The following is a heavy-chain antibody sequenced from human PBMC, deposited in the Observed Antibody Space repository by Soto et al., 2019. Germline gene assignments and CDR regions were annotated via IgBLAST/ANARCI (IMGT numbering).Heavy chain of an antibody. CDR2: INHVGGT. CDR1: GGFLSESY. D-gene: IGHD3-16*02. J-gene: IGHJ5*02. V-gene: IGHV4-34*01. Sequence: PSETRSLTCAVYGGFLSESYWTWIRQPPGKGLGWIGEINHVGGTNYNPSLKSRVTRSVDTSKNQFSLRLISVTAADTAMYFCVRISYQLPSSVLWLDPWGQGTPVTVSS. CDR3: VRISYQLPSSVLWLDP.